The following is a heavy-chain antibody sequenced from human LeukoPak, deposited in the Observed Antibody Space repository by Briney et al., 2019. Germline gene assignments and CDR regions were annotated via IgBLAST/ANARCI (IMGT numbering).Heavy chain of an antibody. CDR3: AKARIPAGNHFDY. D-gene: IGHD1-14*01. V-gene: IGHV3-23*01. CDR2: ISGSGGST. Sequence: PGGSLRLSCAASGFAFSNYAMTGVRQAPGKGLEWVSVISGSGGSTYYVDSVKGRFTISRDNSKNTLYLQLNSLRAEDTAVYYCAKARIPAGNHFDYWGQGTLVTVST. J-gene: IGHJ4*02. CDR1: GFAFSNYA.